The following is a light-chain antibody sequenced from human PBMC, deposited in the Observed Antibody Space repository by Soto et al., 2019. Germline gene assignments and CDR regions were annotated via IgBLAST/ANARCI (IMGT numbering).Light chain of an antibody. Sequence: QSALTQPASLYGSPGQSITISCTGNSSDVGGYNYVSWYQQHPGEAPKLMIYDVSDRPSGVSNRFSASKSGNTASLTISGLQPEDEADYFCCSYTSSSTPWVFGTGTKVTVL. J-gene: IGLJ1*01. CDR1: SSDVGGYNY. V-gene: IGLV2-14*03. CDR3: CSYTSSSTPWV. CDR2: DVS.